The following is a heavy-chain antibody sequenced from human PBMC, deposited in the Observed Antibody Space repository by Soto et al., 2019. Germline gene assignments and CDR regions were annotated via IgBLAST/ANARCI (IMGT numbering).Heavy chain of an antibody. CDR1: GFSFSSYS. J-gene: IGHJ5*02. CDR2: ISIGGDKT. Sequence: EVQLLGSGGDLVQPGGSLRLSCAASGFSFSSYSFTWVRQAPGKGLEWVAGISIGGDKTWHADSVKGRFTISRDNSKNTVYLQMKSLRVDDTAVYYCAKWDGYGDHWGQGTLVTVSS. CDR3: AKWDGYGDH. V-gene: IGHV3-23*01. D-gene: IGHD5-18*01.